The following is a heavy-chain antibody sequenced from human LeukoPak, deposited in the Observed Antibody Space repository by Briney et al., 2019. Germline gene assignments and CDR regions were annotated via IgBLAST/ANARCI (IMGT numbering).Heavy chain of an antibody. CDR1: GGSISSSSNY. J-gene: IGHJ5*02. Sequence: PSETLSLTCSVSGGSISSSSNYWGWIRQPPGKGLDWIGSIYYSGDTYYNPSLRSRVIISVDTSKNQYSLKLTSVTAADTAVYYCARSSAAEGPTHNWFGPWGQGTLVTVPS. D-gene: IGHD6-13*01. V-gene: IGHV4-39*01. CDR2: IYYSGDT. CDR3: ARSSAAEGPTHNWFGP.